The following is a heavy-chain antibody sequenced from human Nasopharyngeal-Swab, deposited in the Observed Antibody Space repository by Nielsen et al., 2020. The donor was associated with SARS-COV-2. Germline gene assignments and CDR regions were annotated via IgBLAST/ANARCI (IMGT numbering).Heavy chain of an antibody. J-gene: IGHJ6*02. CDR1: GFTFSSYG. Sequence: GESLKISCAASGFTFSSYGMHWVRQAPGKGLEWVAVIWYDGSNKYYADSVKGRFTISRDNSKNTLYLLMNSLRAEDTAVYYCARDVVVVAAFYYYYYGMDVWGQGTTVTVSS. CDR3: ARDVVVVAAFYYYYYGMDV. D-gene: IGHD2-15*01. V-gene: IGHV3-33*01. CDR2: IWYDGSNK.